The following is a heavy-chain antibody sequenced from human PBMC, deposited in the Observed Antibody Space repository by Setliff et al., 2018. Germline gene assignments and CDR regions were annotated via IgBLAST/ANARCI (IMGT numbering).Heavy chain of an antibody. CDR2: IYHSGST. Sequence: NPSETLSLTCAVSGYSISSGYYWGWIRQPPGKGLEWIGSIYHSGSTYYNPSLKSRVTISVDTSKNQFSLKLSSVTAADTAVYYCARGETYYYDSSGYEGKYYFDYWGQGTLVTVSS. V-gene: IGHV4-38-2*01. J-gene: IGHJ4*02. CDR1: GYSISSGYY. D-gene: IGHD3-22*01. CDR3: ARGETYYYDSSGYEGKYYFDY.